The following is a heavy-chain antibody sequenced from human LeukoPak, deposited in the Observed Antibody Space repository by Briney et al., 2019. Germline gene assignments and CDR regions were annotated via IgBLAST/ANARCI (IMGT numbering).Heavy chain of an antibody. CDR1: GFTFDDYG. CDR2: VNWNGGST. Sequence: GGSLRLSCAASGFTFDDYGMSWVRQAPGKGLEWVSGVNWNGGSTGYADSVKGRFTISRDNAKNSLYLQMNSLRAEDTALYYCARRAPGIAAAGPYYYYYYMDVWGKGTTVTVSS. J-gene: IGHJ6*03. CDR3: ARRAPGIAAAGPYYYYYYMDV. V-gene: IGHV3-20*04. D-gene: IGHD6-13*01.